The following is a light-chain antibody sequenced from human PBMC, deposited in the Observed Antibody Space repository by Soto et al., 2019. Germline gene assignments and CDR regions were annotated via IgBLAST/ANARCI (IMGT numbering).Light chain of an antibody. CDR3: QQYNDWWT. Sequence: EIVMTQSPATLSVSPGEGATLSCRASQSVSSNLTWYQQKPGQAPRLLIYGASTRATGVPARFSGSGSGTEFTLTISSLRSEDFAVYCCQQYNDWWTFGQGTKVEIK. CDR1: QSVSSN. CDR2: GAS. J-gene: IGKJ1*01. V-gene: IGKV3-15*01.